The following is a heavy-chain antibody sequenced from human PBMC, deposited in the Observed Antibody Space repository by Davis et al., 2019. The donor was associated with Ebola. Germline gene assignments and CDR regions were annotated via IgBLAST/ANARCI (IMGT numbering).Heavy chain of an antibody. D-gene: IGHD2-21*01. V-gene: IGHV1-3*01. CDR3: ARRRDYDAFDI. CDR2: INAGNGDT. J-gene: IGHJ3*02. Sequence: ASVKVSCKASGYIFTTYAIHWVRQAPGQRLEWMGWINAGNGDTKSSQKFQGRITMTTDTSTSTAYMELRSLRSDDTARYYCARRRDYDAFDIWGQGTMVTVSS. CDR1: GYIFTTYA.